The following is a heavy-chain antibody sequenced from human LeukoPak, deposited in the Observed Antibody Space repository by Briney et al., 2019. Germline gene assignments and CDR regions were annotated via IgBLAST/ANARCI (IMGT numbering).Heavy chain of an antibody. D-gene: IGHD5-18*01. CDR1: GFTFSSYN. CDR2: ISSSGSYI. V-gene: IGHV3-21*01. J-gene: IGHJ4*02. CDR3: ASWAEYSDDY. Sequence: GGSLRLSCAASGFTFSSYNMNWVRQAPGKGLEWVSSISSSGSYIYYADSVKGRFTISRDNAKNSLYLQMNSLRAEDTAVYYCASWAEYSDDYWGQGTLVTVSS.